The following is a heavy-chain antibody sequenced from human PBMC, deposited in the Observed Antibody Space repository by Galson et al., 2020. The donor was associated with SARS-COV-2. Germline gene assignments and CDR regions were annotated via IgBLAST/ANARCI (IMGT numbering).Heavy chain of an antibody. V-gene: IGHV1-24*01. Sequence: ASVKVSCKVSGYTLTELSMHWVRQAPGKGLEWMGGFDPEDGETIYAQKFQGRVTMTEDTSTDTAYMELSSLRSEDTAVYYCATGPGYSSSWYQKEVWFDPWGQGTLVTVSS. D-gene: IGHD6-13*01. J-gene: IGHJ5*02. CDR2: FDPEDGET. CDR3: ATGPGYSSSWYQKEVWFDP. CDR1: GYTLTELS.